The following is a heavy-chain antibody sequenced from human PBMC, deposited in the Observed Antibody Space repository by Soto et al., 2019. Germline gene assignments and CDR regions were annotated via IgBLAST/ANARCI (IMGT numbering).Heavy chain of an antibody. CDR3: ARPYASGAFDI. Sequence: VQLVESGGGLVQPGGSLRVSCAASGFTFSSHWMSWVRQAPGKGLEWVAHIKQGGTEKYYVDSVKGRFTISRDDAKNSLYLQMNSLRAEDTAVYYCARPYASGAFDIWGQGTLVTVSS. CDR2: IKQGGTEK. V-gene: IGHV3-7*03. CDR1: GFTFSSHW. J-gene: IGHJ3*02. D-gene: IGHD2-2*01.